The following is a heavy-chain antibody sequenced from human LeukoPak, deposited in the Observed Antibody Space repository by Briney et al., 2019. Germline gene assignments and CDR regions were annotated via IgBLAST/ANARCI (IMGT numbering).Heavy chain of an antibody. V-gene: IGHV1-2*02. J-gene: IGHJ4*02. Sequence: GASVKVSCKASGYTFTGYYMHWVRQAPGQGLEWMGWINPNSGGTNYAQKFQGRVTMTRDTSISTAYMELSSPRSDDTAVYYCARDLIAAAGEGFDYWGQGTLVTVSS. CDR3: ARDLIAAAGEGFDY. D-gene: IGHD6-13*01. CDR1: GYTFTGYY. CDR2: INPNSGGT.